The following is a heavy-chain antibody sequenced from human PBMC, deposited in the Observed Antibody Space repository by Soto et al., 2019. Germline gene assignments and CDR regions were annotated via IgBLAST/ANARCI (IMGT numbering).Heavy chain of an antibody. Sequence: EVQLVESGGGLVQPGGSLRLSCAASGFTFSSYWMHWVRQAPGKGLVWGSRINSDGSSTSYADSVKGRFTISRDNAKNTLYLQMHSLRAEDTAVYYCASPYMYSSGLYFYGMDVWGQGTTVTVSS. CDR1: GFTFSSYW. CDR3: ASPYMYSSGLYFYGMDV. V-gene: IGHV3-74*01. D-gene: IGHD6-19*01. J-gene: IGHJ6*02. CDR2: INSDGSST.